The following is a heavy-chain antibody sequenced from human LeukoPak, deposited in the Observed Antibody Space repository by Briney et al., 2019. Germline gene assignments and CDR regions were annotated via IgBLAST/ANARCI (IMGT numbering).Heavy chain of an antibody. CDR1: GDTFTGHY. J-gene: IGHJ2*01. D-gene: IGHD6-19*01. V-gene: IGHV1-2*02. Sequence: ASVKVSCKASGDTFTGHYMHWVRQAPGQGPEWMGWINPETGDTNYAQKFRGRVTLTRDASIGTAYMEMNRLTYDDTAIYYCARDIYTSGWRYFDLWGLGALVTVSS. CDR2: INPETGDT. CDR3: ARDIYTSGWRYFDL.